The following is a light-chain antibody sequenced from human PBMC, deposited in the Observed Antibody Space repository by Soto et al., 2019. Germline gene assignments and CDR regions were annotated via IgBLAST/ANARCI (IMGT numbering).Light chain of an antibody. J-gene: IGKJ5*01. CDR3: QHYGGSPIT. CDR2: GAS. CDR1: QSVSSSY. Sequence: EIVLTQSPGTLSLSPGERATLSCRASQSVSSSYLAWYQQTPGQAPRLLIYGASSRDTGIPDRFSGSGSGTDFTLTISRLEPDDFAVYYCQHYGGSPITFGQGTRLEIK. V-gene: IGKV3-20*01.